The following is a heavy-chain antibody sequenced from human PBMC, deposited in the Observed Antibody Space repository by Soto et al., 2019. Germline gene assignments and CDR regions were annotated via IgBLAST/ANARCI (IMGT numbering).Heavy chain of an antibody. J-gene: IGHJ5*02. V-gene: IGHV4-30-4*01. CDR1: GGSISSGDYY. Sequence: SETLSLTCTVSGGSISSGDYYWSWIRQPPGKGLEWIGYIYYGGSTYYNPSLKSRVTISVDTSKNQFSLKLSSVTAADTAVYYCARDSRDSSSNWFDPWGQGTLVTVSS. D-gene: IGHD6-6*01. CDR2: IYYGGST. CDR3: ARDSRDSSSNWFDP.